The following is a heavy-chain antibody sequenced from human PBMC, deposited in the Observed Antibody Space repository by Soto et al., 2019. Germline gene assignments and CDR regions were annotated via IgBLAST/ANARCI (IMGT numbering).Heavy chain of an antibody. J-gene: IGHJ5*02. CDR2: IYWDDDK. Sequence: SGPTLVNPTQTLTLTCTFSGFSLTTRGVGVGWIRQPPGKALECLALIYWDDDKRYSPSLQSRLSITKDTSKNQVVLTMTNVDPVDTATYYCAHIPNYYQYDWLDPWGQGTLVTFSS. CDR1: GFSLTTRGVG. D-gene: IGHD3-16*01. V-gene: IGHV2-5*02. CDR3: AHIPNYYQYDWLDP.